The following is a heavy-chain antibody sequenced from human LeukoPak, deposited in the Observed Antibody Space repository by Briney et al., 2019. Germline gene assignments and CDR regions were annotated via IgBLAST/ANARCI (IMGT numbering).Heavy chain of an antibody. CDR1: GFTFSSYA. J-gene: IGHJ4*02. Sequence: PGGSLRLSCAASGFTFSSYAMHWVRQAPGKGLEWVAVMSYDGSNKYYADSVKGRFTISRDNSKNTLYLQMNSLRAEDTAVYYCARGAYSGSYSDYWGQGTLVTVSS. D-gene: IGHD1-26*01. CDR3: ARGAYSGSYSDY. V-gene: IGHV3-30-3*01. CDR2: MSYDGSNK.